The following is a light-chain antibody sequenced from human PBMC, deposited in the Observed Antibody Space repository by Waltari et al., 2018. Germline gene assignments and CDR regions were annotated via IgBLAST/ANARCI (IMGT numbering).Light chain of an antibody. CDR1: QSIGRS. V-gene: IGKV3-20*01. J-gene: IGKJ1*01. Sequence: ELVLTHSPGTLSLSLGDRATLSCRASQSIGRSVVWYQQRPGQAPRLLIYDISRRATGIPDRFSGSGYGTDFSLTISRLEPEDFAVYYCQKYERLPATFGQGTTVEIK. CDR2: DIS. CDR3: QKYERLPAT.